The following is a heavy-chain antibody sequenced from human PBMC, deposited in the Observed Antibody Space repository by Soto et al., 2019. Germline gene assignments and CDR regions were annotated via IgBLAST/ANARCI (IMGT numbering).Heavy chain of an antibody. Sequence: SETLSLTCAVYGGSFSGYYWSWLRQPPGKGLEWIGEINHSGSPNYNPSLKSRVTISVDTSKNQFSLKMTSVTAADTAVYYCATANWSHHYFDPWGQGTLVTVSS. CDR2: INHSGSP. V-gene: IGHV4-34*01. CDR3: ATANWSHHYFDP. CDR1: GGSFSGYY. J-gene: IGHJ5*02. D-gene: IGHD1-1*01.